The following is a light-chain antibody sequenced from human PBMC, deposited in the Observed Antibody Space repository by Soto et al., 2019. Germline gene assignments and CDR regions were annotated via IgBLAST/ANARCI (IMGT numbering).Light chain of an antibody. CDR3: CSYTTSNTRQIV. Sequence: QSALAQPASVSGSPGQSITISCTGTSRDVGGYNYVSWYQHHPGKAPKLMIYDVSNQPSGVSNLFSGSKSGNTASLTISWLQPEDEADYYCCSYTTSNTRQIVFGTGTKVTVL. CDR2: DVS. J-gene: IGLJ1*01. V-gene: IGLV2-14*03. CDR1: SRDVGGYNY.